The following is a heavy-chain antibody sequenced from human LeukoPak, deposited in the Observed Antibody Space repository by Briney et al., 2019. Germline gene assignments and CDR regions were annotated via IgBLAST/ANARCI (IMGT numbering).Heavy chain of an antibody. V-gene: IGHV3-64*01. D-gene: IGHD3-22*01. CDR2: ISSNGGST. CDR1: GFTFSSYA. Sequence: GGSLRLSCAASGFTFSSYAMHWVRQAPGKGLEYVSAISSNGGSTYYANSVKGRFTISRDNSKNTLYLQMNSLRAEDTAVYYCARVWYYYDSSGYFPQYYFDYWGQGTLVTVSS. J-gene: IGHJ4*02. CDR3: ARVWYYYDSSGYFPQYYFDY.